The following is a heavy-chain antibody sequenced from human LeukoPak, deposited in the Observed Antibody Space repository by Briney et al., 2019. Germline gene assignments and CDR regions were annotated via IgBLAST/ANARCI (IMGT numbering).Heavy chain of an antibody. D-gene: IGHD3-22*01. J-gene: IGHJ2*01. CDR1: GGTLSDYA. Sequence: ASVKVSCKASGGTLSDYAINWVRQAPGQGLEWMGGIIPMVGTANYGQKFAGRVTIIADASTNTAHMELSGLRSEDTAVYYCAPTSNFYDSSGPWGYFDLWGRGTLVTVSS. CDR3: APTSNFYDSSGPWGYFDL. V-gene: IGHV1-69*13. CDR2: IIPMVGTA.